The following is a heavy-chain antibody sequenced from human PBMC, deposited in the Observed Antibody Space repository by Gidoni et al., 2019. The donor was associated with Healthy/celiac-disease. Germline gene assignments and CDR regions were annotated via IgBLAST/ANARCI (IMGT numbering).Heavy chain of an antibody. Sequence: QVQLVQSGAEVKKPGASVQVSCKASGYTFTGYYMHWVRHAPGHGLEWMGWFNPNSGGTNYAQKLQGGVTMTRDTSISTAYMELSRLRSDDTAVYYCARVSQSYSGSWPNDYWGQGTLVTVSS. CDR3: ARVSQSYSGSWPNDY. J-gene: IGHJ4*02. V-gene: IGHV1-2*02. CDR1: GYTFTGYY. D-gene: IGHD6-13*01. CDR2: FNPNSGGT.